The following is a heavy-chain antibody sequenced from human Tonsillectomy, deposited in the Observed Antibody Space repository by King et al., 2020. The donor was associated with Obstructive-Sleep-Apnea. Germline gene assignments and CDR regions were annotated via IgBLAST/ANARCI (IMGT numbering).Heavy chain of an antibody. V-gene: IGHV1-69*01. J-gene: IGHJ5*02. CDR1: GGTFSSYA. Sequence: QLVQSGAEMKKPGSSVKVSCKASGGTFSSYAISWVRQAPGQGLEWMGGISPIFCTANYAQKFQGRVTITADESTSTAYMELSSLRSEDTAVYYCARVTTKRFGDPRGWFDPWGQGTLVTVSS. CDR2: ISPIFCTA. D-gene: IGHD3-10*01. CDR3: ARVTTKRFGDPRGWFDP.